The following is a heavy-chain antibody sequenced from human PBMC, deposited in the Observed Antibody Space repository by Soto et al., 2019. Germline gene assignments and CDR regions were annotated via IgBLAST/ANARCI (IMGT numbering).Heavy chain of an antibody. CDR2: IHHSGNT. J-gene: IGHJ3*02. CDR1: GDSITSGNYY. D-gene: IGHD3-9*01. CDR3: ARPNYDIFTGLSGFDI. Sequence: QVQLQESGPGLVKPSQTLSLTCIVSGDSITSGNYYWSWIRQHPGKGLEWIGYIHHSGNTYYIPSLNSRLSLSMVTSKNQFSLQLSSVTAADTALYYCARPNYDIFTGLSGFDIWGQGTIVTVSS. V-gene: IGHV4-31*03.